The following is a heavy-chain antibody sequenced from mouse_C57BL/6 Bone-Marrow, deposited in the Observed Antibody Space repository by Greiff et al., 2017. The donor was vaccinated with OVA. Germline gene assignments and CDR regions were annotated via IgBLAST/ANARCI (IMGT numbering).Heavy chain of an antibody. V-gene: IGHV5-4*03. CDR2: ISDGGSYT. CDR1: GFTFSSYA. J-gene: IGHJ4*01. CDR3: ARYPLGAMDY. Sequence: EVMLVESGGGLVKPGGSLKLSCAASGFTFSSYAMSWVRQTPEKRLEWVATISDGGSYTYYPDNVKGRFTISRDNAKNNLYLQMSHLKSEDTAMYYCARYPLGAMDYWGQGTSVTVSS. D-gene: IGHD4-1*01.